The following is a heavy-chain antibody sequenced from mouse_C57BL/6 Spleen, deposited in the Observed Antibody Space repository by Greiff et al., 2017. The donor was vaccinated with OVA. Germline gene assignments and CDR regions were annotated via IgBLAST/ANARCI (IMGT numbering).Heavy chain of an antibody. J-gene: IGHJ1*03. CDR3: ARRFITTVVLHWYFDV. CDR1: GYTFTSYG. CDR2: IYPRSGNT. V-gene: IGHV1-81*01. Sequence: VQLQQSGAELARPGASVKLSCKASGYTFTSYGISWVKQRTGQGLEWIGEIYPRSGNTYYNEKFKGKATLTADKSSSTAYMELRSLTSEDSAVYFCARRFITTVVLHWYFDVWGTGTTVTVSS. D-gene: IGHD1-1*01.